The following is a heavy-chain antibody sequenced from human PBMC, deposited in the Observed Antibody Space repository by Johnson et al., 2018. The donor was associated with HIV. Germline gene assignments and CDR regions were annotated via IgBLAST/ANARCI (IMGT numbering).Heavy chain of an antibody. CDR3: AKDFTDGAFDI. CDR1: GFTFSNYA. CDR2: ISGSGGAV. D-gene: IGHD5-24*01. Sequence: MLLVESGGGFLQPGGSLRLSCAASGFTFSNYAMGWVRQAPGKGLEWVSSISGSGGAVYFADSVKGRFTISRDNSKNTMYLQMNSLRAEDTAIYYCAKDFTDGAFDIWGRGTMVTVSS. V-gene: IGHV3-23*04. J-gene: IGHJ3*02.